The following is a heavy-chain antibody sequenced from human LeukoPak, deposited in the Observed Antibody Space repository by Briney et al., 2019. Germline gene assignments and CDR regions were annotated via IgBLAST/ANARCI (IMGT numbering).Heavy chain of an antibody. CDR2: MNPNSGNT. D-gene: IGHD3-3*01. Sequence: ASVTVSCKASGYTFTNYDINWVRQATGQGLEWMGWMNPNSGNTGYAQKFRGRVTMTRNTSISTAYMELSSLRSEDTAVYYCARAPSWSGFSSYYYMDVWGKGTTVTVSS. J-gene: IGHJ6*03. CDR1: GYTFTNYD. CDR3: ARAPSWSGFSSYYYMDV. V-gene: IGHV1-8*01.